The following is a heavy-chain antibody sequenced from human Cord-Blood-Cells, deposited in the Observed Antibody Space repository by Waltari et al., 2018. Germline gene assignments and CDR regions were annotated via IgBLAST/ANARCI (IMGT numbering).Heavy chain of an antibody. J-gene: IGHJ4*02. Sequence: QVQLVQSGAEVKKPGASVKVSCKVSGYTLTELSMHWVRQAPGKGLEWMGGFGPEDGETIYAQKFQGRVTMTEDTSTDTAYMELSSLRSEDTAVYYCASRGPSGYDSKLYCSGGSCYGYWGQGTLVTVSS. CDR3: ASRGPSGYDSKLYCSGGSCYGY. V-gene: IGHV1-24*01. D-gene: IGHD2-15*01. CDR2: FGPEDGET. CDR1: GYTLTELS.